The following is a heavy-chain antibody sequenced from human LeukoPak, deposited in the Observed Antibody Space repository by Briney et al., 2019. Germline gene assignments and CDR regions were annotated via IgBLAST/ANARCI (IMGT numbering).Heavy chain of an antibody. Sequence: GASVKVSCKASGYTFTGYYMHWVRQAPGQGLEWMGWINPNSGGTNYAQKFQGRVTMTRDTSISTAYMELSRLRSDDTAVYYCARAIGAMVREAVLYYHYYMDVWGKGTTVTISS. CDR3: ARAIGAMVREAVLYYHYYMDV. V-gene: IGHV1-2*02. CDR1: GYTFTGYY. D-gene: IGHD3-10*01. CDR2: INPNSGGT. J-gene: IGHJ6*03.